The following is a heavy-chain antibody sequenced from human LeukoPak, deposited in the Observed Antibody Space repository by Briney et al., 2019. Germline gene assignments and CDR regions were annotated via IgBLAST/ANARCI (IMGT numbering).Heavy chain of an antibody. V-gene: IGHV1-18*01. CDR2: ISAYNGNT. Sequence: ASVKVSCKASGYTFTSYAMHWVRQAPGQGLEWMGWISAYNGNTNYAQKLQGRVTMTTDTSTSTAYMELRSLRSDDTAVYYCARDHSRSDFGAFDIWGQGTMVTVSS. CDR1: GYTFTSYA. D-gene: IGHD1-26*01. J-gene: IGHJ3*02. CDR3: ARDHSRSDFGAFDI.